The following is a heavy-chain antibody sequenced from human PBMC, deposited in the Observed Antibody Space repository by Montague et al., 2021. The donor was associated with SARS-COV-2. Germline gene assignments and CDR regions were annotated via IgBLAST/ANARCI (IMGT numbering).Heavy chain of an antibody. J-gene: IGHJ2*01. Sequence: SLRLSCAASGFAFNNFAMTWVRQPPGKGLEWVSSIFGGGAGTYYADSVKGRFTISRDNSRNTVYPQMNSLRAEDTAKYYCAKQTGAGAIVYWYFDLWGRGTVVSISS. D-gene: IGHD6-25*01. CDR3: AKQTGAGAIVYWYFDL. CDR2: IFGGGAGT. CDR1: GFAFNNFA. V-gene: IGHV3-23*01.